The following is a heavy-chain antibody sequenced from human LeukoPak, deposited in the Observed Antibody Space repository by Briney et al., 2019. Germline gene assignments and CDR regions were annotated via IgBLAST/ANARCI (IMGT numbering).Heavy chain of an antibody. Sequence: GASVKVSCKASGGTFSSYAISWVRQAPGQGLEWMGGIIPIFGTANYAQKFQGRVTITTDESTSTAYMELSSLRSEDTAVYYCARGRRSSYGSFDPWGQGTLVTVSS. CDR3: ARGRRSSYGSFDP. V-gene: IGHV1-69*05. CDR1: GGTFSSYA. D-gene: IGHD5-18*01. J-gene: IGHJ5*02. CDR2: IIPIFGTA.